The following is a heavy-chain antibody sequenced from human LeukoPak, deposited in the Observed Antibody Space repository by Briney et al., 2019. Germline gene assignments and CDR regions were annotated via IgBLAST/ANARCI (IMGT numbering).Heavy chain of an antibody. Sequence: PGGSLRLSCAASGFTFANYWMSWVRQAPGKGLEWVANIKQDGSGKNYVDSVKGRFTISKDNAQNSLYLQMNSLRAEDTAVYYCARGGSYGSFDYWGQGTLVTVSS. CDR1: GFTFANYW. CDR2: IKQDGSGK. V-gene: IGHV3-7*01. D-gene: IGHD3-16*01. CDR3: ARGGSYGSFDY. J-gene: IGHJ4*02.